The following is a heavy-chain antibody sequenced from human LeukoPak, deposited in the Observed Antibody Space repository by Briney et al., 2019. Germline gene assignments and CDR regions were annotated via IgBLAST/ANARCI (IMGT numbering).Heavy chain of an antibody. CDR3: AKWGDYDVLTGYYVLDY. CDR2: ILGSGGST. CDR1: GFTFSNYA. D-gene: IGHD3-9*01. J-gene: IGHJ4*02. Sequence: GGSLRLSCAASGFTFSNYAMSWVRQAPGKGLEWVSAILGSGGSTYYADSVKGRFTVSRDNSKSTLYLQMNSLRAEDTALYYCAKWGDYDVLTGYYVLDYWGQGTLVTVSS. V-gene: IGHV3-23*01.